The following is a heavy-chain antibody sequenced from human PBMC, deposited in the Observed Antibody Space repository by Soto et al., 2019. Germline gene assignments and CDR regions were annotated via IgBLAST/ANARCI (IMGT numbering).Heavy chain of an antibody. V-gene: IGHV1-69*01. CDR1: GGTFSSYA. CDR3: ARYYYDSSGYPPKGMDV. Sequence: QVQLVQSGAEVKKPGSSVKVSCKASGGTFSSYAISWVRQAPGQGLEWMGGIIPIFGTANYAQKFQGRVTITADESTSPAYMELSSLRSEDTAVYYCARYYYDSSGYPPKGMDVWGQGTTVTVSS. J-gene: IGHJ6*02. CDR2: IIPIFGTA. D-gene: IGHD3-22*01.